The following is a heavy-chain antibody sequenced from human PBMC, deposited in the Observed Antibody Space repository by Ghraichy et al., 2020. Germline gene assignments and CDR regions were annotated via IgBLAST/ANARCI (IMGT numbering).Heavy chain of an antibody. CDR2: IYYTGST. Sequence: SETLSLTCTVSGGSVSSFYWSWIRQPPGKGLEWIGYIYYTGSTDYNPSLKSRVTISVDTSKNQFSLKLASVTAADTAVYYCARGGGMVSTGYYYMDVWGKGTTVTVSS. CDR3: ARGGGMVSTGYYYMDV. J-gene: IGHJ6*03. CDR1: GGSVSSFY. D-gene: IGHD5/OR15-5a*01. V-gene: IGHV4-59*02.